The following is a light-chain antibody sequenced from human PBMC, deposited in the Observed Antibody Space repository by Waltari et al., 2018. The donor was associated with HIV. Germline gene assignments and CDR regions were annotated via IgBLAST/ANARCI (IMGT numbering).Light chain of an antibody. CDR3: QQTLSTPHT. V-gene: IGKV1-39*01. Sequence: DIQRTQSPSSLSASVGDRVTITCRAPQNISNNLNWYQQTPGKAPRLLIFAASNLHSGVPSRFSGSGSGTVFTLTVNSLQPEDCATYYCQQTLSTPHTFGPGTRLEIK. CDR1: QNISNN. CDR2: AAS. J-gene: IGKJ5*01.